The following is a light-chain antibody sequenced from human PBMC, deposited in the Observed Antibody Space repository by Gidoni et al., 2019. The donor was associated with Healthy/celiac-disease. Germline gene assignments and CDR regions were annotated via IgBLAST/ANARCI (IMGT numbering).Light chain of an antibody. Sequence: DIQMTQSPSTLSASVGDRVTITCRDSQSISSWLAWYQQKPGNAPKLLIYKASSLESGVPSRFSGSGSGTEFTLTISSLQPDDFATYYCQQYNSYLWTFXXXTKVEIK. J-gene: IGKJ1*01. CDR1: QSISSW. CDR2: KAS. CDR3: QQYNSYLWT. V-gene: IGKV1-5*03.